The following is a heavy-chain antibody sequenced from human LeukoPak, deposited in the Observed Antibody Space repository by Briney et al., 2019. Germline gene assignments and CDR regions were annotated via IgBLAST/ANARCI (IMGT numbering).Heavy chain of an antibody. CDR1: GGSISSSNW. D-gene: IGHD3-3*01. CDR2: IYHSGST. J-gene: IGHJ5*02. V-gene: IGHV4-4*02. CDR3: AKAVRFLEWLPDNWFDP. Sequence: PSETLSLTCAVSGGSISSSNWWSWVRQPPGKGLAWIGEIYHSGSTNYNPSLKSRVTISVDKSKNQFSLKLSSVTAADTAVYYCAKAVRFLEWLPDNWFDPWGQGTLVTVSS.